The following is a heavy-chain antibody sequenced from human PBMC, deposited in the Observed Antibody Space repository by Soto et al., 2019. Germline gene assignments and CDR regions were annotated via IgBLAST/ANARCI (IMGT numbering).Heavy chain of an antibody. CDR2: IYPGDSDT. Sequence: GESLKISCTGSGYSFTSYWIGWVRQMPGKGLEWMGIIYPGDSDTRYSPSFQGQVTISADKSISTAYLQGSSLISEDTAVYYCARGDIVAIVVMDVWGQGTTVTVSS. V-gene: IGHV5-51*01. J-gene: IGHJ6*02. D-gene: IGHD5-12*01. CDR1: GYSFTSYW. CDR3: ARGDIVAIVVMDV.